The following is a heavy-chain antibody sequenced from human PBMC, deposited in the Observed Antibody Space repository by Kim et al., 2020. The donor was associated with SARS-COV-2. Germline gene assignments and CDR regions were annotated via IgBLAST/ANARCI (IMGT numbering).Heavy chain of an antibody. Sequence: YSPSFQGQDTISADKSISTAYLQWSSPKASDTAMYYCARMDGYNYPFDYWGQGTLVTVSS. J-gene: IGHJ4*02. D-gene: IGHD5-12*01. CDR3: ARMDGYNYPFDY. V-gene: IGHV5-51*01.